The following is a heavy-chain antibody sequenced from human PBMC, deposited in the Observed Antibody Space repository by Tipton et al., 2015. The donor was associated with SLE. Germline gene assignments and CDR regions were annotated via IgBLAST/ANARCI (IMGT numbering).Heavy chain of an antibody. CDR2: IYYSGST. CDR3: ARVRNLLDD. D-gene: IGHD1-14*01. CDR1: GGSISSSSYY. J-gene: IGHJ4*02. Sequence: TLSLTCTVSGGSISSSSYYWGWIRQPPGKGLEWIGSIYYSGSTYYNPSLKSRVTISGDTSKNQFTLKLSSVTAADTAVYFCARVRNLLDDWGQGTLVTVSS. V-gene: IGHV4-39*06.